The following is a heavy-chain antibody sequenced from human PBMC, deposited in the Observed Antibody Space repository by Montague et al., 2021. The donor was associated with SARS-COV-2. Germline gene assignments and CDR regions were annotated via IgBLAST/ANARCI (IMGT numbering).Heavy chain of an antibody. D-gene: IGHD6-13*01. J-gene: IGHJ6*03. CDR2: IDWDDDK. V-gene: IGHV2-70*11. Sequence: PALVKSTQTLTLTCTFSGFSLSTSGMCVSWIRQPPGKALEWLARIDWDDDKYYSTSLKTRLTISKDTSKNQVVLTMTNMDPVDTATYYCARVSSSWSQDYYYYMDVWGKGTTVTVSS. CDR3: ARVSSSWSQDYYYYMDV. CDR1: GFSLSTSGMC.